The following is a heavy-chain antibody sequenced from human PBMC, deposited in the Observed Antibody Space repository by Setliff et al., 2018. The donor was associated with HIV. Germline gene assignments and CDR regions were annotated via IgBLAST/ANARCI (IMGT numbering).Heavy chain of an antibody. J-gene: IGHJ5*02. Sequence: SETLSLTCTVSGGFISSSSYYWGWIRQPPGKGLEWIGSIYYSGSTYYNPSLKSRVTISVDTSKNQFSLKLRSVTAADTGIYYCARHRSYGDYDPNWFDPWGQGTLVTVSS. D-gene: IGHD4-17*01. CDR3: ARHRSYGDYDPNWFDP. CDR1: GGFISSSSYY. CDR2: IYYSGST. V-gene: IGHV4-39*01.